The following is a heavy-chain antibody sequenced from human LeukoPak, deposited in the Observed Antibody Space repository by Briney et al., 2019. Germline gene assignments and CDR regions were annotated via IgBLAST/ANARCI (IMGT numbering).Heavy chain of an antibody. V-gene: IGHV1-69*05. CDR2: IIPIFGTA. CDR1: GGTFSSYA. D-gene: IGHD2-2*01. Sequence: SVKVSCKASGGTFSSYAISWVRQAPGQGLGWMGRIIPIFGTANYAQKFQGRVTITTDESMSTAYMELSSLRSEDTAVYYCARAVPAAINWFDPWGQGTLVTVSS. CDR3: ARAVPAAINWFDP. J-gene: IGHJ5*02.